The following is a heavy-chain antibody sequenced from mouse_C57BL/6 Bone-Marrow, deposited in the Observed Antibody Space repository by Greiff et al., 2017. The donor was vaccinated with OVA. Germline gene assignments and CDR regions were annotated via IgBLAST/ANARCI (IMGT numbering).Heavy chain of an antibody. CDR2: IYPGGGYT. J-gene: IGHJ2*01. CDR3: ARRYDGYYEG. Sequence: QVQLQQSGAELVRPGTSVKMSCKASGYTFTNYWIGWAKQRPGHGLEWIGDIYPGGGYTNYNEKFKGKATLTADKSSSTAYMQFSSLTSEDSAIYYCARRYDGYYEGWGQGTTLTVSS. D-gene: IGHD2-3*01. V-gene: IGHV1-63*01. CDR1: GYTFTNYW.